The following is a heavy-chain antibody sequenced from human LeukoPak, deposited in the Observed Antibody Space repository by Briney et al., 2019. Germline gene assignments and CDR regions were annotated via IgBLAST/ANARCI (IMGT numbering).Heavy chain of an antibody. CDR1: GGPFSDYY. CDR3: ARGEGARDGYNYAGPFYFDY. CDR2: INHSGST. V-gene: IGHV4-34*01. Sequence: PSETLSLTCAVYGGPFSDYYWSWIRQPPGKGLEWIGKINHSGSTNYSPSLKSRVTISIDTSKNQISLKLNSMTAADTAVYYCARGEGARDGYNYAGPFYFDYWGHGTLVTVSS. D-gene: IGHD5-24*01. J-gene: IGHJ4*01.